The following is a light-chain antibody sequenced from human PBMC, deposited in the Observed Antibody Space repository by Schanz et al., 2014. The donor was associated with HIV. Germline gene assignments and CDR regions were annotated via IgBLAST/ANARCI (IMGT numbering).Light chain of an antibody. V-gene: IGLV2-14*03. J-gene: IGLJ2*01. CDR1: SSDVGADNS. CDR2: DVT. Sequence: QSVLTQPASVSGSPGQSITISCTGTSSDVGADNSVSWYQQHPGRAPRLLVYDVTYRPSGVSNRFSGSKSGNTASLTISGLQPEDEADYYCQSYDSSLSVVFGGGTKLTVL. CDR3: QSYDSSLSVV.